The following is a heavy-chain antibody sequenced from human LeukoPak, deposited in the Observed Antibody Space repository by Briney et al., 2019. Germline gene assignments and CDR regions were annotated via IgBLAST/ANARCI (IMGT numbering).Heavy chain of an antibody. J-gene: IGHJ4*02. D-gene: IGHD5-12*01. Sequence: GASVKVSCMASGGTFSSYAISWVRQAPGQGLEWMGGIIPIFGTANYAQKFQGRVTITADESTSTAYMELSSLRSEDTAVYYCATSGYDFNLFDYWGQGTLVTVSS. V-gene: IGHV1-69*13. CDR3: ATSGYDFNLFDY. CDR1: GGTFSSYA. CDR2: IIPIFGTA.